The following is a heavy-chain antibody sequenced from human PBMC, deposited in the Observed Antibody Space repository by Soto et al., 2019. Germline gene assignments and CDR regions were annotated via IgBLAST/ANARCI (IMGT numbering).Heavy chain of an antibody. D-gene: IGHD3-10*01. J-gene: IGHJ4*02. Sequence: GGSLRLSCAASGFTFSTYWMTWVRQAPGKGLEWVATIKPDGSAEYYVDSVKGRFTISRDNAKNSLFLQMNSLRAEDAAIYYCANTGGSGYWGQGTLVTVSS. CDR1: GFTFSTYW. CDR2: IKPDGSAE. CDR3: ANTGGSGY. V-gene: IGHV3-7*01.